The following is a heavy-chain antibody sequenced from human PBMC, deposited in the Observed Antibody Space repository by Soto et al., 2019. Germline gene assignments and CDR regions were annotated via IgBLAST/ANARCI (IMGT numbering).Heavy chain of an antibody. V-gene: IGHV1-18*01. CDR2: ISAYNGNT. Sequence: QVQLVQSGAEVKKPGASVKVSCKASGYTFTSYGISWVRQAPGQGLEWMGWISAYNGNTNYAQKLQGRVTMTTDTSTSTAYMELRSLRSDDTAVYYCARDVGPNSGSYYYYYYYGMDVWSQGTTVTVSS. CDR1: GYTFTSYG. J-gene: IGHJ6*02. CDR3: ARDVGPNSGSYYYYYYYGMDV. D-gene: IGHD1-26*01.